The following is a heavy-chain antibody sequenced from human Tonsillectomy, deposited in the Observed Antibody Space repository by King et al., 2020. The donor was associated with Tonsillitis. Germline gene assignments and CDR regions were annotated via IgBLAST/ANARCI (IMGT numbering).Heavy chain of an antibody. D-gene: IGHD4-11*01. J-gene: IGHJ6*02. V-gene: IGHV1-69*10. CDR2: IIPILGIA. CDR1: GGTFSSYA. Sequence: KTSGGTFSSYAISWVRQAPGQGLEGMGGIIPILGIANYAQKFQGRVTITADKSTSTAYMELSSLRSEDTALYYCASDYTTYIYSYYGLDVLGQGTTVPVFS. CDR3: ASDYTTYIYSYYGLDV.